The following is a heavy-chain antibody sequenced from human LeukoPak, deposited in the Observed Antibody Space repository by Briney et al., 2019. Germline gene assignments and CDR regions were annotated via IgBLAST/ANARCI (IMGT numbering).Heavy chain of an antibody. CDR1: GGSISSYY. D-gene: IGHD2-2*01. Sequence: SESLSLTCTVSGGSISSYYLSWIRQPPGKGLEWIGYIYYSGSTNYNPSLMTRVTISVDTSKNQFSLKLSSVTAADTAVYYCARRGSRRLNWFDPWGQGTLVTVSS. CDR2: IYYSGST. J-gene: IGHJ5*02. V-gene: IGHV4-59*01. CDR3: ARRGSRRLNWFDP.